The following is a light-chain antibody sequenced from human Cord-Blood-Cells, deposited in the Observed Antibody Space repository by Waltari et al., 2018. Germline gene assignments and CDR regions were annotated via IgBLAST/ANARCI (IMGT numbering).Light chain of an antibody. V-gene: IGLV3-19*01. Sequence: SELTQDPAVSVAFGQPVRITCQGDSPRSYYASWYQQNPGQAPVLVIYGKHNRPTGIPDRFSDSSSGNTASLASTGAQAEDEADYYCNSRDSSGNHLVFGTGTKVTVL. CDR2: GKH. J-gene: IGLJ1*01. CDR1: SPRSYY. CDR3: NSRDSSGNHLV.